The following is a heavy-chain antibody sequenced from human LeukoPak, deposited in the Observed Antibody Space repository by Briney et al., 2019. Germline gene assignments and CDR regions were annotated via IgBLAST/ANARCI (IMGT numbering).Heavy chain of an antibody. CDR1: GFTFSSYW. Sequence: GGSLRPSCAASGFTFSSYWMHWVRQAPGKGLVWVSRINSDVSTTTYADSVKGRFTISRDNAKNTLYLQMNSLRAEDTAVYYCARRGAVANAFDIWGLGTTVTVSS. V-gene: IGHV3-74*01. CDR3: ARRGAVANAFDI. CDR2: INSDVSTT. J-gene: IGHJ3*02. D-gene: IGHD6-19*01.